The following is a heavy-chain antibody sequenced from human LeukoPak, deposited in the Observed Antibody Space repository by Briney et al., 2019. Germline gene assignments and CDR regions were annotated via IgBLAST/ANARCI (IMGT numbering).Heavy chain of an antibody. Sequence: ASVKVSCKASGYTFTNYGITWVRQAPGQDPEWVGWISANNGETRFAQNLQGRVTMTTETSTRTAYMELRSLTSDDTAVYYCARVPPSAHQLLSSDFWGQGTQVSVSS. CDR3: ARVPPSAHQLLSSDF. CDR1: GYTFTNYG. CDR2: ISANNGET. D-gene: IGHD2-2*01. V-gene: IGHV1-18*01. J-gene: IGHJ4*02.